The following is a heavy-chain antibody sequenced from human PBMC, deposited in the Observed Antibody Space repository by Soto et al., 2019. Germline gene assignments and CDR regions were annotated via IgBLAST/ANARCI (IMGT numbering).Heavy chain of an antibody. D-gene: IGHD3-3*01. CDR3: ARGWDVLRFLEWLKTPYGMDV. CDR1: GGTFSSYA. J-gene: IGHJ6*02. CDR2: IIPIFGTA. V-gene: IGHV1-69*13. Sequence: ASVKVSCKASGGTFSSYAISWVRQAPGQGLEWMGGIIPIFGTANYAQKFQGRVTITADESTSTAYMELSSLRSEDTAVYYCARGWDVLRFLEWLKTPYGMDVWGQGTTVTVSS.